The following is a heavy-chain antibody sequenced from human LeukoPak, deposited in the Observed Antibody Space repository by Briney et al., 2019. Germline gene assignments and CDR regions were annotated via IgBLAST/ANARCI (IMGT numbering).Heavy chain of an antibody. CDR3: AKTAAHYYYYMDV. D-gene: IGHD6-13*01. CDR1: GGSISSSSYY. V-gene: IGHV4-39*07. Sequence: SETLSLTCTVSGGSISSSSYYWGWIRQPPGKGLEWIGSIYYSGSTYYNPSLKSRVTISVDTSKNQFSLKLSSVTAADTAVYYCAKTAAHYYYYMDVWGKGTTVTVSS. J-gene: IGHJ6*03. CDR2: IYYSGST.